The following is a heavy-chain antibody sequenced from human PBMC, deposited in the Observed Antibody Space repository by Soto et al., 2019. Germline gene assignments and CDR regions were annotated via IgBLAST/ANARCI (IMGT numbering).Heavy chain of an antibody. CDR3: ASNYYNSGSRGVYGMDV. V-gene: IGHV4-34*01. D-gene: IGHD3-10*01. CDR2: INHSGST. J-gene: IGHJ6*02. CDR1: GGSFSAYY. Sequence: SETLSLTCAVYGGSFSAYYWTWIRQPPGKGLEWIGEINHSGSTNFNPSLKSRITMSVDASKNQFSLKLSSVTAADTAVYYCASNYYNSGSRGVYGMDVWGQGTTVTVS.